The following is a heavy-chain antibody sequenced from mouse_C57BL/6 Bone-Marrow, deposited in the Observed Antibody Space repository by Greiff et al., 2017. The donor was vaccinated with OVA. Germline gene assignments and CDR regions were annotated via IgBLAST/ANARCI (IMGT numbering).Heavy chain of an antibody. Sequence: EVKLEESGGGLVQPGGSMKLSCVASGFTFSNYWMNWVRQSPEKGLEWVAQIRLKSDNYATHYAESVKGRFTISRDDSKSSVYLQMNNLRAEDTGIYYCTRDSNYEFAYWGQGTLVTVSA. V-gene: IGHV6-3*01. CDR1: GFTFSNYW. CDR2: IRLKSDNYAT. CDR3: TRDSNYEFAY. D-gene: IGHD2-5*01. J-gene: IGHJ3*01.